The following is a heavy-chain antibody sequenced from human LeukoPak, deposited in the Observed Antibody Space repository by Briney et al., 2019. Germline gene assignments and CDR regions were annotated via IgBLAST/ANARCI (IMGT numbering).Heavy chain of an antibody. CDR1: GYTFTGYY. J-gene: IGHJ4*02. CDR2: ISAYNGNT. V-gene: IGHV1-18*04. D-gene: IGHD2-15*01. CDR3: ARDGPLRVRNFDY. Sequence: ASVKVSCKASGYTFTGYYMHWVRQAPGQGLEWMGWISAYNGNTNYAQKLQGRVTMTTDTSTSTAYMELRSLRSDDTAVYYCARDGPLRVRNFDYWGQGTLVTVSS.